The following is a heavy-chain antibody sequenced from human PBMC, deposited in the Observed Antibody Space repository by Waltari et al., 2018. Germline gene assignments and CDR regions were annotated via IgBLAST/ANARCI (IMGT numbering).Heavy chain of an antibody. D-gene: IGHD1-26*01. J-gene: IGHJ3*02. CDR2: IKHDGSEK. Sequence: EVQLVESGGGLVQPGGSLRLSCAASGFTFSSYWMSWVRQAPGKGLEWVANIKHDGSEKYYVDSVKGRFTISRDNAKNSLYLQMNSLRAEDTAVYYCATRSPRHAFDIWGQGTMVTVSS. V-gene: IGHV3-7*01. CDR3: ATRSPRHAFDI. CDR1: GFTFSSYW.